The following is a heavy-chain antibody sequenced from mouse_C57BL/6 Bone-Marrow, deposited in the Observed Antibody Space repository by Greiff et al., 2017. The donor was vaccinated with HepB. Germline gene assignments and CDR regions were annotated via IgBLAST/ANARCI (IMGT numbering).Heavy chain of an antibody. CDR3: AKLGRDYYAMDY. CDR2: ISYDGSN. V-gene: IGHV3-6*01. CDR1: GYSITSGYY. J-gene: IGHJ4*01. Sequence: DVKLQESGPGLVKPSQSLSLTCSVTGYSITSGYYWNWIRQFPGNKLEWMGYISYDGSNNYNPSLKNRISITRDTSKNQFFLKLNSVTTEDTATYYCAKLGRDYYAMDYWGQGTSVTVSS. D-gene: IGHD4-1*01.